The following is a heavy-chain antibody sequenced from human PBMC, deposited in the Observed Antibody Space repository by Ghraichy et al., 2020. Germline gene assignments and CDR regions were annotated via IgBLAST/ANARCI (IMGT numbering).Heavy chain of an antibody. CDR2: IKTDGSTT. J-gene: IGHJ4*02. CDR3: STSPRADRGNY. Sequence: GKSLNISCAASGLTFSSYWMHWVRQAPGKGLEWVSHIKTDGSTTNYADSVRGRFTISRDNAKNTLYLQMNSLRADDTAVYYCSTSPRADRGNYWGQGTLVTVSS. D-gene: IGHD3-10*01. CDR1: GLTFSSYW. V-gene: IGHV3-74*01.